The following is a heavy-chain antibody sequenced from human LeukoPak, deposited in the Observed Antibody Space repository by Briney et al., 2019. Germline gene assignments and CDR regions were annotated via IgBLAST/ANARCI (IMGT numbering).Heavy chain of an antibody. CDR1: GVTFSSYW. CDR2: IKQDGSEK. J-gene: IGHJ5*02. Sequence: PGGSLRLSCAASGVTFSSYWMSWVRQAPGKGLEWVANIKQDGSEKYYVESVKGRFTISRDNAKNSLYLQMNSLRAEDTAVYYCARAQYYYGSGSKYNWFDPWGQGTLVTVCS. D-gene: IGHD3-10*01. V-gene: IGHV3-7*01. CDR3: ARAQYYYGSGSKYNWFDP.